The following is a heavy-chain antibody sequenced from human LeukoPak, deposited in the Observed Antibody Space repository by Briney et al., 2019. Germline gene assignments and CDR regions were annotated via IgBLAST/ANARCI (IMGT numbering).Heavy chain of an antibody. CDR3: AKSPYYDFWPFDY. CDR2: TQFDDGRTK. CDR1: GFIFSNYG. D-gene: IGHD3-3*01. Sequence: GGSLRLSCAASGFIFSNYGMHWVRQAPGKGLEWVASTQFDDGRTKNYADSVRGRFTISRDNSQNTFYLQMNDLRAEDTAVYYCAKSPYYDFWPFDYWGQGTQVTVSS. J-gene: IGHJ4*02. V-gene: IGHV3-30*02.